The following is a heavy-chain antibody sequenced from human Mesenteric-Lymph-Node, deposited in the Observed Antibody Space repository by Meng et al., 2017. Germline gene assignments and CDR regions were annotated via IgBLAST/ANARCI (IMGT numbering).Heavy chain of an antibody. CDR1: GYTFTTYA. V-gene: IGHV1-3*01. CDR2: INAGNGNT. J-gene: IGHJ5*02. Sequence: QVHLVQSGAEVKKPGASVKGSCKASGYTFTTYAIHWVRQAPGQRLEWMGWINAGNGNTRYSQKFQGRVSITRDTSASTAYTELSSLRSEDTAVYYCARCIAVAGNWFDPWGQGTLVTVSS. D-gene: IGHD6-19*01. CDR3: ARCIAVAGNWFDP.